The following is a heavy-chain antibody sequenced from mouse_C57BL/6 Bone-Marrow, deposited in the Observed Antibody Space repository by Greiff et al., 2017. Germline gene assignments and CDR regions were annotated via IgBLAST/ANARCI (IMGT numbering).Heavy chain of an antibody. CDR2: IYPGSGST. V-gene: IGHV1-55*01. Sequence: VQLQQSGAELVKPGASVKMSCKASGYTFTSYWITWVKQRPGQGLEWIGDIYPGSGSTYYNEKFKSKATLTVDTSSSTAYMRLSSLTSEDSAVYYCARWGWLLLYAMDYWGQGTSITVSS. D-gene: IGHD2-3*01. CDR3: ARWGWLLLYAMDY. CDR1: GYTFTSYW. J-gene: IGHJ4*01.